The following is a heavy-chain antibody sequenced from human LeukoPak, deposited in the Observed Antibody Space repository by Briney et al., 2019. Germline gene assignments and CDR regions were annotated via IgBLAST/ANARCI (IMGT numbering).Heavy chain of an antibody. J-gene: IGHJ4*02. CDR3: ARTQSVGAAADPDY. CDR1: GGTFSSYA. Sequence: SVKVSCKASGGTFSSYAISWVRQAAGQGLEWMGGIIPIFGTANYAQKFQGRVTITADESTSTAYMELSSLRSEDTAVYYCARTQSVGAAADPDYWGQGTLVTVSS. CDR2: IIPIFGTA. V-gene: IGHV1-69*13. D-gene: IGHD6-13*01.